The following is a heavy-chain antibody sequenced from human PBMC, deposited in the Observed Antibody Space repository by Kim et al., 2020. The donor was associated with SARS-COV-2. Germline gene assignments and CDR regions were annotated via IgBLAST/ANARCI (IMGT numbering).Heavy chain of an antibody. CDR1: GLTFSSYD. J-gene: IGHJ3*02. CDR3: ARGYSSSWGTEENDAFDI. CDR2: IGTAGDP. V-gene: IGHV3-13*05. Sequence: GGSLRLSCAASGLTFSSYDMHWVRQATGKGLEWVSAIGTAGDPYYPGSVKGRFTISRENAKNSLYLQMNSLRAGDTAVYYCARGYSSSWGTEENDAFDIWGQGTMVTVSS. D-gene: IGHD6-13*01.